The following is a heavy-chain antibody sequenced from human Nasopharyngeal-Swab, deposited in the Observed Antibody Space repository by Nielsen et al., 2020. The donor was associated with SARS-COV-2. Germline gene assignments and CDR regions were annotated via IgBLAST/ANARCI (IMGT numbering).Heavy chain of an antibody. CDR3: ARAAAGTYRNWFDP. Sequence: WIRQPPGKGLEWVAVISYDGSNKYYADSVKGRFTISRDNSKNTLCLQMNSLRAEDTAVYYCARAAAGTYRNWFDPWGQGTLVTVSS. J-gene: IGHJ5*02. D-gene: IGHD6-13*01. CDR2: ISYDGSNK. V-gene: IGHV3-30-3*01.